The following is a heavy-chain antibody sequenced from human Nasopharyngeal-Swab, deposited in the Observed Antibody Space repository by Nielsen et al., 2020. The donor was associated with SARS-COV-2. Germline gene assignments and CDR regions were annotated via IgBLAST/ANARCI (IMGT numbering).Heavy chain of an antibody. J-gene: IGHJ5*02. V-gene: IGHV5-51*01. D-gene: IGHD6-19*01. CDR2: IYPADSDT. CDR3: ARTQYSSGWSDWFDP. Sequence: EWMGIIYPADSDTRYSPSFQGQVAISADKSISTAYLQWSSLKASDTSMYYYARTQYSSGWSDWFDPWGQGTLVTVSS.